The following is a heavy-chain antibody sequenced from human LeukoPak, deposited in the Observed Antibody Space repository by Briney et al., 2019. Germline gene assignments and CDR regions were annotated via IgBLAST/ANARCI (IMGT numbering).Heavy chain of an antibody. V-gene: IGHV3-30*03. CDR2: ISYDGSXK. J-gene: IGHJ4*02. CDR1: GFTFSSYG. Sequence: GGSLRLSCAASGFTFSSYGMHWVRQAPGKGLEWVAVISYDGSXKYYADSVKGRFTISRDNSKNTLYLQMNSLRAEDTAVYYCARXXXLXLFDYWGQGTLVTVSS. CDR3: ARXXXLXLFDY.